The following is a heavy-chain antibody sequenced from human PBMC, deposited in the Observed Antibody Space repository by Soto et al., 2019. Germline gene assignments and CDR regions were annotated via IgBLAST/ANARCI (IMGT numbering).Heavy chain of an antibody. CDR3: ASSEHSSIFDY. CDR2: IIPVLGIA. D-gene: IGHD6-6*01. CDR1: GGTFSSYS. Sequence: SVKVSCKASGGTFSSYSISWVRQAPGQGLEWMGRIIPVLGIANYAQKFQGRVTITADKSTSTAYMELSSLRAEDTAVYFCASSEHSSIFDYWGRGTLVTVSS. J-gene: IGHJ4*02. V-gene: IGHV1-69*02.